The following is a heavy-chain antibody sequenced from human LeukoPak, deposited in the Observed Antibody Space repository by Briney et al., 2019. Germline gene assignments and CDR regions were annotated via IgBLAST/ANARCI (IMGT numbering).Heavy chain of an antibody. CDR3: ARDPEARGLDYYDCSGYRPY. D-gene: IGHD3-22*01. J-gene: IGHJ4*02. V-gene: IGHV3-33*01. Sequence: GGSLRLSCAASGFTFSSYGMHWVRQAPGKGLEWVAVIWYDGSNKYYADSVKGRFTISRDNSKNTLYLQMNSLRAEDTAVYYCARDPEARGLDYYDCSGYRPYWGQGTLVTVSS. CDR2: IWYDGSNK. CDR1: GFTFSSYG.